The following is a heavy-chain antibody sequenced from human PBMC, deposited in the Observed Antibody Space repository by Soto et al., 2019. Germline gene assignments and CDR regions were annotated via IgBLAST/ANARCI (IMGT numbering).Heavy chain of an antibody. Sequence: QVQLVESGGCVVQPGRSLRLSCAASGFTFSNYAVHWVRQAPGKGLEWVALISYDGSNTYYADSVKGRFTISRDNSENTLYLQMISLRAEDTAMYYCAKDRRVRDGMDVWGQGTTVIVSS. V-gene: IGHV3-30*18. J-gene: IGHJ6*02. CDR2: ISYDGSNT. D-gene: IGHD3-10*01. CDR1: GFTFSNYA. CDR3: AKDRRVRDGMDV.